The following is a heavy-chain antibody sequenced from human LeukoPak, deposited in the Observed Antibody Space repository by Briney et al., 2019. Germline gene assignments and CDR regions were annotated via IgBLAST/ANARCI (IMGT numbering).Heavy chain of an antibody. CDR1: GFTFSNYA. CDR3: AKDPTAAGTAEYFQH. D-gene: IGHD6-13*01. V-gene: IGHV3-23*01. Sequence: GGSLRLSCAASGFTFSNYAMTWVRQAPGKGREWVSDISASGGGTYYADSVKGRYAISRDNSKSTVYLEMNSLRAEDTAVYYCAKDPTAAGTAEYFQHWGQGTLVTVSS. J-gene: IGHJ1*01. CDR2: ISASGGGT.